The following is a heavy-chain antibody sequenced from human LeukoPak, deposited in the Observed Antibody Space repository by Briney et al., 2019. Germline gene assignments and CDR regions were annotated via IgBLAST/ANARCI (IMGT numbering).Heavy chain of an antibody. CDR3: AKGFEDSGMDV. V-gene: IGHV3-43*01. J-gene: IGHJ6*02. D-gene: IGHD2-15*01. CDR2: ISWDGGST. Sequence: GGSLRLSCAASGFTFDDYTMHWVRQAPGKGLEWVSLISWDGGSTYYADSVKGRFTISRDNSKNSLYLQMNSLRTEDTALYYSAKGFEDSGMDVWGQGTTVTVSS. CDR1: GFTFDDYT.